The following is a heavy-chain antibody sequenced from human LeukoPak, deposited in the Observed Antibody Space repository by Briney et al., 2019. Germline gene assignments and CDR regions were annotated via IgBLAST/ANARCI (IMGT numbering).Heavy chain of an antibody. V-gene: IGHV3-53*01. CDR1: GFTVSSNY. J-gene: IGHJ3*02. Sequence: GGSLRLSCAATGFTVSSNYMSWVRQAPGKGLEWVSVIYSGGSTDYADSVKGRFTISRDNAKNSLYLQMNSLRAEDTALYYCARDIVLIAVAVRGSFDIWGQGTMVTVSS. CDR3: ARDIVLIAVAVRGSFDI. CDR2: IYSGGST. D-gene: IGHD6-19*01.